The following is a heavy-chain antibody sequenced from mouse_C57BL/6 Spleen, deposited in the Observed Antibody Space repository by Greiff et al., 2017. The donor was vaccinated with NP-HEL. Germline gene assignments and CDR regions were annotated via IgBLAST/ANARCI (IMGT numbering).Heavy chain of an antibody. J-gene: IGHJ4*01. CDR2: INPNYGTT. CDR3: AREDGYPYAMDY. CDR1: GYSFTDYN. V-gene: IGHV1-39*01. D-gene: IGHD2-3*01. Sequence: VHVKQSGPELVKPGASVKISCKASGYSFTDYNMNWVKQSNGKSLEWIGVINPNYGTTSYNQKFKGKATLTVDQSSSTAYMQLNSLTSEDSAVYYCAREDGYPYAMDYWGQGTSVTVSS.